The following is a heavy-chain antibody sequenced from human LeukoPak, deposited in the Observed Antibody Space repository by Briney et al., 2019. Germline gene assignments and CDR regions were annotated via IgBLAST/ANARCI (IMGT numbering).Heavy chain of an antibody. Sequence: GESLKIPCKGSGYSFTSYWIGWVRQMPGKGLEWMGIIYPGDSDTRYSPSFQGQVTISADKSISTAYLQWSSLKASDTAMYYCARQPATGSYYTEIDYWGQGTLVTVSS. CDR3: ARQPATGSYYTEIDY. D-gene: IGHD3-10*01. V-gene: IGHV5-51*01. CDR2: IYPGDSDT. CDR1: GYSFTSYW. J-gene: IGHJ4*02.